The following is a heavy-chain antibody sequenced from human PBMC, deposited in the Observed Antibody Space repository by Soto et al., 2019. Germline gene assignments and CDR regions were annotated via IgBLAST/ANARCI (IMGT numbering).Heavy chain of an antibody. CDR1: GGTFSSYA. D-gene: IGHD6-13*01. Sequence: QVQLVQSGAEVKKTGSSVKVSCKASGGTFSSYAISWVRQAPGQGLEWMGGIIPIFGTANYAQKFQVRVTITADESTSTAYMELSSLRSEDTAVYYCARAGKLAERYNWFDPWGQGTLVTVSS. CDR3: ARAGKLAERYNWFDP. V-gene: IGHV1-69*01. CDR2: IIPIFGTA. J-gene: IGHJ5*02.